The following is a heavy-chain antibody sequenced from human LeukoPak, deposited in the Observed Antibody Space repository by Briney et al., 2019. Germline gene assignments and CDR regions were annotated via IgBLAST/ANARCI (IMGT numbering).Heavy chain of an antibody. CDR1: GGTFSSYT. J-gene: IGHJ4*02. D-gene: IGHD2-15*01. CDR2: IIPILGIA. CDR3: ARDPHCSGGSCYRI. Sequence: SVKVSCKASGGTFSSYTISWVRQAPGQGLEWMGRIIPILGIANYAQKLQGRVTITADKSTSTAYMELSSLRSEDTAVYYCARDPHCSGGSCYRIWGQGTLVTVSS. V-gene: IGHV1-69*04.